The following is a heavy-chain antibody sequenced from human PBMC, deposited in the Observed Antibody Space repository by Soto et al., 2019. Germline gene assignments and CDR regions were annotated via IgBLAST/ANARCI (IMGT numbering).Heavy chain of an antibody. D-gene: IGHD3-22*01. Sequence: WQTLSLPCAISGDSVSGNSAAWNWIRQSPSRGLEWLGRTYYTSKLYNDYAVSVKSRITVTPDTSKNQFSLHLNSVTPEDTAVYYCAREFPHYESSDSYFDYWGQGALVTSPQ. J-gene: IGHJ4*02. CDR1: GDSVSGNSAA. CDR3: AREFPHYESSDSYFDY. CDR2: TYYTSKLYN. V-gene: IGHV6-1*01.